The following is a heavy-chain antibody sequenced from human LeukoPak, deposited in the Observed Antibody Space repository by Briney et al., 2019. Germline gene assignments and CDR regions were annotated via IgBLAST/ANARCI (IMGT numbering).Heavy chain of an antibody. J-gene: IGHJ3*02. CDR3: ARDRRDWGAFDI. V-gene: IGHV4-38-2*02. CDR2: IYHSGST. Sequence: SETLSLTCTVSGYSINSGFYWGWIRPPPGKGLEWIGSIYHSGSTYYNPSLKSRVTTSVDTSKNQFSLKLSSVTAADTAVYYCARDRRDWGAFDIWGQGTMVTVSS. D-gene: IGHD3-16*01. CDR1: GYSINSGFY.